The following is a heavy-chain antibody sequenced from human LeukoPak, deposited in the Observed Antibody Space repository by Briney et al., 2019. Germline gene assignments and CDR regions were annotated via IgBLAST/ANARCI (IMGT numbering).Heavy chain of an antibody. V-gene: IGHV3-23*01. CDR3: AKVVAGGAPFDY. CDR1: GFTFSSYA. D-gene: IGHD6-13*01. CDR2: ISGSGGST. Sequence: GGSLRLSCAASGFTFSSYAMSWVRQAPGKGLEWVSAISGSGGSTYYADSVKGRFTISRDNSQNTLYLQMSSLRAEDKAVYYCAKVVAGGAPFDYGGQGTLVTVSS. J-gene: IGHJ4*02.